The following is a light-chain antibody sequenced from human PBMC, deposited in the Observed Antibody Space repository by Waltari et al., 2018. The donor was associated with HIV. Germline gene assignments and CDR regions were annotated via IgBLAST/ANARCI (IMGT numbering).Light chain of an antibody. Sequence: EIVLTQSPGTLSLSPGAVAPLSCRASQSVTHDFLPWSQHKPGQPPRLLIYGASSRATDIPGRFSGSGSGTDFTLTISRLEPEDFAIYYCQQYGSSPGTFGQGTKVEIK. CDR3: QQYGSSPGT. J-gene: IGKJ1*01. CDR2: GAS. V-gene: IGKV3-20*01. CDR1: QSVTHDF.